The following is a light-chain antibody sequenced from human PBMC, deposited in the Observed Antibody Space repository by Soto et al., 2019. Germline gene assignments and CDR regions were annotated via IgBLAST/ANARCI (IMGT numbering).Light chain of an antibody. J-gene: IGKJ1*01. Sequence: IQMTQTPSSLSPSVVASETITYRASESIRTYLDWYQHKPGKAPKFLIYAASSLQSGVPSRFSGSGSGTEFTLTISSLQPEDFATYYCQQNYSNPSTFGQGTKVDIK. V-gene: IGKV1-39*01. CDR1: ESIRTY. CDR3: QQNYSNPST. CDR2: AAS.